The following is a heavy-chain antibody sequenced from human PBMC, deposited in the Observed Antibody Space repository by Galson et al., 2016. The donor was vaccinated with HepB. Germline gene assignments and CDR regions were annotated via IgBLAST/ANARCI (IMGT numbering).Heavy chain of an antibody. V-gene: IGHV1-69*11. Sequence: SVKVSCKAVGGTLNNYVVNWVRQAPGQGLEWMGWITPLLGTAEHTQRFQGRMTLTADESTSTAYLELRNLRSEDTAVYYCARDWKETYGMDVWGQGTTVTVSS. CDR3: ARDWKETYGMDV. CDR1: GGTLNNYV. J-gene: IGHJ6*02. CDR2: ITPLLGTA. D-gene: IGHD1-1*01.